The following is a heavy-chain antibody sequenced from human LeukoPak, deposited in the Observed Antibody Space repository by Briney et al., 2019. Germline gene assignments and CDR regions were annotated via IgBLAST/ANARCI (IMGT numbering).Heavy chain of an antibody. CDR1: GASTSGYYY. Sequence: SSETLSLTCTVSGASTSGYYYWSWIRQPPGKGLEWIGYMDNSGSTNYNPSLKSRVTISVDTSKNQVSLKLSSVTAADTAVYYCARGSGWFYYWGQGTLVTVSS. D-gene: IGHD6-19*01. CDR3: ARGSGWFYY. V-gene: IGHV4-59*08. J-gene: IGHJ4*02. CDR2: MDNSGST.